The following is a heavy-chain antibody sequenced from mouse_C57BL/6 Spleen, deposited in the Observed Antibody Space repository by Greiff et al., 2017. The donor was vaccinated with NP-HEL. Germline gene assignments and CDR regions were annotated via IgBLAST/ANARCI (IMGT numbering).Heavy chain of an antibody. CDR2: ISDGGSYT. Sequence: EVQGVESGGGLVKPGGSLKLSCAASGFTFSSYAMSWVRQTPEKRLEWVATISDGGSYTYYPDNVKGRFTISRDNAKNNLYLQMSHLKSEDTAMYYCASSGTWFAYWGQGTLVTVSA. D-gene: IGHD4-1*01. J-gene: IGHJ3*01. CDR3: ASSGTWFAY. V-gene: IGHV5-4*01. CDR1: GFTFSSYA.